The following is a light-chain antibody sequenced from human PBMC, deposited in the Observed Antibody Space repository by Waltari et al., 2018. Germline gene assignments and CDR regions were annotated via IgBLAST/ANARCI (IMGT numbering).Light chain of an antibody. CDR1: KLGDKY. CDR3: QAWDSNSYV. V-gene: IGLV3-1*01. Sequence: SYELTQQPSVSVSPGQTASITCSGDKLGDKYACWYQQKPGQSPVVVIYPDNKRPAGIHERFSVSNFVNTDTLTIRETQAMDEADDYCQAWDSNSYVFGTGTKVTVL. J-gene: IGLJ1*01. CDR2: PDN.